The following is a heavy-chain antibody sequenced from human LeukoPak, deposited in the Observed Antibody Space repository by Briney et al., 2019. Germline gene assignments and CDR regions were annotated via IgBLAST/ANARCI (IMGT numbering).Heavy chain of an antibody. D-gene: IGHD3-22*01. CDR1: GFTLSSYS. J-gene: IGHJ3*02. Sequence: GGSLRLSCAASGFTLSSYSMNWVRQAPGKGLEWVSSISSSSSYIYYADSVKGRFTISRDNAKNSLYLQMNSLRAEDTAVYYCARGSYAPTYYYDSSGSDAFDIWGQGTMVTVSS. V-gene: IGHV3-21*01. CDR2: ISSSSSYI. CDR3: ARGSYAPTYYYDSSGSDAFDI.